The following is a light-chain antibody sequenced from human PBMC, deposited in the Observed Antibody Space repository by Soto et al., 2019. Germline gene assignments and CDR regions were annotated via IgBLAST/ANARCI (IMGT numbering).Light chain of an antibody. V-gene: IGLV1-44*01. CDR1: SSNIGSNT. J-gene: IGLJ2*01. Sequence: QSVLTQPPSASGTPGQRVTISCSGSSSNIGSNTVNWYQQLPGTAPKLLIYSNNQRPSGVTDRFSGSKSGTSASLAISGLQSEDEADYYCAAWDDNLNAVVFGGGTKLTVL. CDR2: SNN. CDR3: AAWDDNLNAVV.